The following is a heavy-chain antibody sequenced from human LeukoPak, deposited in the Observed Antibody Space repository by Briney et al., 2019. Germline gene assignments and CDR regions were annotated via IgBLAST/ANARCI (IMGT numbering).Heavy chain of an antibody. CDR3: ARDAAASFDY. Sequence: GTSLRLSCATSGFTFRSHAMHWVRQSPGKGLEWVAQIWYDGSNKYYADSVKGRFSVSRDNSKNTLYLQMNSLRAEDTAVYYCARDAAASFDYWGQGTLVTVSS. D-gene: IGHD2-2*01. V-gene: IGHV3-33*01. J-gene: IGHJ4*02. CDR1: GFTFRSHA. CDR2: IWYDGSNK.